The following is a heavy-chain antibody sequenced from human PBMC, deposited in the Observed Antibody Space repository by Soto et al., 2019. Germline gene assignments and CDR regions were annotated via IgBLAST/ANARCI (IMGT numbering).Heavy chain of an antibody. D-gene: IGHD4-17*01. V-gene: IGHV3-21*01. Sequence: EVQLVESGGGLVKPGGSLRLSCAASGFTFSSYSMNWVRQAPGKGLEWVSSISSSSSYIYYADSVKGRFTISRDNAKNSLYLQMNSLRAEDTAGYYCARGGGTTVVTDSGYWGQGTLVTVSS. J-gene: IGHJ4*02. CDR2: ISSSSSYI. CDR3: ARGGGTTVVTDSGY. CDR1: GFTFSSYS.